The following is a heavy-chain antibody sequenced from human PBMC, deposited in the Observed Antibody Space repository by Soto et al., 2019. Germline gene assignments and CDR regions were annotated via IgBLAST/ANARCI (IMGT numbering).Heavy chain of an antibody. Sequence: PSETLSLTCTVSGGSISSGGYYWSWIRQHPGKGLEWIGYIYYSGSTYYNPSLKSRVTIPVDTSKNQFSLKLSSVTAADTAVYYCASGYCSSTSCWYGMDVWGQGTTVTVSS. D-gene: IGHD2-2*01. CDR2: IYYSGST. V-gene: IGHV4-31*03. J-gene: IGHJ6*02. CDR1: GGSISSGGYY. CDR3: ASGYCSSTSCWYGMDV.